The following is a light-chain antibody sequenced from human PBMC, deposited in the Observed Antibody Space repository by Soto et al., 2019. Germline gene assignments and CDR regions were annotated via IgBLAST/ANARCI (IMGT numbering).Light chain of an antibody. Sequence: IVLTQSPGTLSLSPGERATLSCRAGQNIDISLAWFQQKRGQAPRLLIYGASTRATGIPDRFSGSGSGTDFTLTISRLEPEDFAVYYCQAYGRTRDTFGQGTKLEIK. CDR1: QNIDIS. V-gene: IGKV3-20*01. CDR2: GAS. J-gene: IGKJ2*01. CDR3: QAYGRTRDT.